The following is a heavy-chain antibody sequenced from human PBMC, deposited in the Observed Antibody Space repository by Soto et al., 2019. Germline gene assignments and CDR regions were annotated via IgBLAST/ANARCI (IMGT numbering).Heavy chain of an antibody. J-gene: IGHJ4*02. CDR3: AREGGDFDY. CDR2: IYCSGST. CDR1: GGSISSYY. D-gene: IGHD2-15*01. Sequence: SETLSLTCTVSGGSISSYYWSWIRQPPGKGLEWIGYIYCSGSTNYNPSLKSRVTISVDTSKNQFSLKLSSVTAADTAVYYCAREGGDFDYWGQGTLVTVSS. V-gene: IGHV4-59*01.